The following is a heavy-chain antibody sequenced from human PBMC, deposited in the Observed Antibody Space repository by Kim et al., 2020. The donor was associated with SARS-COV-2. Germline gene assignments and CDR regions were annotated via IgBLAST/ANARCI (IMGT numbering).Heavy chain of an antibody. J-gene: IGHJ4*02. D-gene: IGHD2-15*01. V-gene: IGHV4-59*01. Sequence: SETLSLTCTVSGGSISSYYWSWIRQPPGKGLEWIGYIYYSGSTNYNPSLKSRVTISVDTSKNQFSLKLSSVTAADTAVYYCARDRMAHDYWGQGTLVTVSS. CDR3: ARDRMAHDY. CDR2: IYYSGST. CDR1: GGSISSYY.